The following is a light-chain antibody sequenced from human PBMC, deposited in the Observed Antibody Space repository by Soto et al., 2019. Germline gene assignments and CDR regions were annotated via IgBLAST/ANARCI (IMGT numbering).Light chain of an antibody. V-gene: IGLV2-14*01. Sequence: QSALTQPASVSGSPGQSITISCTGTSSDVGGYNYVSWYQQHPGKAPKLMIYEVSNRPSGVSYRFSGSKSGNTASLTISGLQAEDEADYYCSSHTSSNTRVCGTGTKLTVL. CDR2: EVS. CDR3: SSHTSSNTRV. J-gene: IGLJ1*01. CDR1: SSDVGGYNY.